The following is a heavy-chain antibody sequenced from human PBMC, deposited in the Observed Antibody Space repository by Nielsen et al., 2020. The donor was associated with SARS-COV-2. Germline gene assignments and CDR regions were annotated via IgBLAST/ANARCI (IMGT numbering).Heavy chain of an antibody. CDR2: ISYDGSNK. D-gene: IGHD3-10*01. Sequence: GESLKISCAASGFTFSSYAMHWVRQAPGKGLEWVAVISYDGSNKYYADSVKGRFTISRDNSKNTLYLQMNSLRAEDTAVYYCAKDRDGGFDYWGQGTLVTVSS. CDR3: AKDRDGGFDY. CDR1: GFTFSSYA. V-gene: IGHV3-30*04. J-gene: IGHJ4*02.